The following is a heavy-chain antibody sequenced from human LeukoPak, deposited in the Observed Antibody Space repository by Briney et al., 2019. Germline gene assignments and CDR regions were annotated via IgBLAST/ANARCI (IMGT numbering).Heavy chain of an antibody. Sequence: SETLSLTCTVSGGSISSYYWSWIRQPAGKGLEWIGRIYTSGSTNYNPSLKSRVTMSVDTSKNQFSLKLSSVTAADTAVYYCARKSGSFPRYYYFDYWGQGTLVTVSS. CDR1: GGSISSYY. D-gene: IGHD1-26*01. V-gene: IGHV4-4*07. CDR2: IYTSGST. CDR3: ARKSGSFPRYYYFDY. J-gene: IGHJ4*02.